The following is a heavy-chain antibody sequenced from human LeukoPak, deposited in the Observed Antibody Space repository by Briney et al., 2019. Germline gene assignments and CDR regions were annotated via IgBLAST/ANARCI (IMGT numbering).Heavy chain of an antibody. J-gene: IGHJ5*02. D-gene: IGHD2-21*02. V-gene: IGHV1-2*02. CDR1: GYTFTVYH. CDR2: INPNSGAT. Sequence: ASVKVSCKTSGYTFTVYHMHWVRQAPGQGLEWMGWINPNSGATNCAQNLQGRVTMTSDTSISTAYMELSSLTSDDTAVYYCGLVTSGNWWFDPWGQGTLSPSPQ. CDR3: GLVTSGNWWFDP.